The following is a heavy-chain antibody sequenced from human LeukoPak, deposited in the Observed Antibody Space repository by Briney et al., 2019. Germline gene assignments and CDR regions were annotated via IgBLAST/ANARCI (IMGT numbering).Heavy chain of an antibody. CDR1: GFTFSTYG. V-gene: IGHV3-30*18. Sequence: GRSLRLSCAASGFTFSTYGMHWVRQAPGKGLEWVAVISYDGSNRYFADSVKGRFTISRDNSKNTLYLQMSTLRAEDTAVYYCAKDLIHLWSHAYYGVDVWGQGTTVTVSS. CDR3: AKDLIHLWSHAYYGVDV. J-gene: IGHJ6*02. D-gene: IGHD5-18*01. CDR2: ISYDGSNR.